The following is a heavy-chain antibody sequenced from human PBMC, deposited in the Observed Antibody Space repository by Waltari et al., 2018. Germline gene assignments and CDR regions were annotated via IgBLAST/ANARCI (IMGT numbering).Heavy chain of an antibody. CDR1: GGSFSGYY. D-gene: IGHD1-26*01. CDR3: ARGSSGSRDFDY. V-gene: IGHV4-34*01. Sequence: QVQLQQWGAGLLKPSETLSLTCAVYGGSFSGYYWSWIRQPPGKGLEWIGEINHSGSTNSNPSLKSRVTISVDTSKNQFSLKLSSVTAADTAVYYCARGSSGSRDFDYWGQGTLVTVSS. J-gene: IGHJ4*02. CDR2: INHSGST.